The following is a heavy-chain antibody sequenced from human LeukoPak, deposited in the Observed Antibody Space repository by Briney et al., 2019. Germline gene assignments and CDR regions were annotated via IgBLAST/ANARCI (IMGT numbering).Heavy chain of an antibody. Sequence: GGSLRLSCAASGFTFNNAWMNWVRQAPGKGLEWVSYISSSSSTIYYADSVKGRFTISRDNSKNTLYLQMNSLRAGDTAVYYCAKVSRDPFDYWGQGTLVTVSS. D-gene: IGHD3-16*02. J-gene: IGHJ4*02. CDR1: GFTFNNAW. CDR2: ISSSSSTI. V-gene: IGHV3-48*04. CDR3: AKVSRDPFDY.